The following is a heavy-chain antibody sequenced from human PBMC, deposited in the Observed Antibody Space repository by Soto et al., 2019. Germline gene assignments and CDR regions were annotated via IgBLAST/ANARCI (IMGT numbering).Heavy chain of an antibody. CDR1: GGSFSGYY. J-gene: IGHJ5*02. D-gene: IGHD3-3*01. CDR3: ARRRIFGVVKNWFDP. V-gene: IGHV4-34*01. Sequence: LSLTCAVYGGSFSGYYWSWIRQPPGKGLEWIGEINHSGSTNYNPSLKSRVTISVDTSKNQFSLKLSSVTAADTAVYYCARRRIFGVVKNWFDPWGQGTLVTVSS. CDR2: INHSGST.